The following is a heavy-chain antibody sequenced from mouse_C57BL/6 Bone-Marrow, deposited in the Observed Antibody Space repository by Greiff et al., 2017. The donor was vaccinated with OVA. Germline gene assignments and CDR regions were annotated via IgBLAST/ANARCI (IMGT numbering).Heavy chain of an antibody. Sequence: EVQLVESGGGLVKPGGSLKLSCAASGFTFSSYTMSWVRQTPEKRLEWVATISGGGGNTYYPDSVKGRFTISRDNAKNNLYLQMSSLRSEDTALYYCARRGHDGYYFDYWGQGTTLTVSS. D-gene: IGHD2-3*01. V-gene: IGHV5-9*01. CDR1: GFTFSSYT. CDR3: ARRGHDGYYFDY. J-gene: IGHJ2*01. CDR2: ISGGGGNT.